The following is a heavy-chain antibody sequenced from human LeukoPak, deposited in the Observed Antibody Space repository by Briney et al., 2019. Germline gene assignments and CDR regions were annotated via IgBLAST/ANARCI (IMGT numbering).Heavy chain of an antibody. V-gene: IGHV3-53*01. D-gene: IGHD5-12*01. CDR2: IYSGGST. CDR3: ARGRYEISAAMDV. Sequence: GGSLRLSCAASGFTVSNNYMSWVRQAPGKGLESVSVIYSGGSTSYADSVKGRFTISRDNSKNTLYLQMKSLRVEDTAVYYCARGRYEISAAMDVWGQGTVVTVSS. J-gene: IGHJ4*02. CDR1: GFTVSNNY.